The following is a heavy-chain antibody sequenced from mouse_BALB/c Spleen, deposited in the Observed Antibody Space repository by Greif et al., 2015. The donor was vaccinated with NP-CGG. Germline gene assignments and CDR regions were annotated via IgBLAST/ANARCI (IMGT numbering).Heavy chain of an antibody. CDR1: GFSLTSYG. Sequence: QVQLQQSGPGLVQPSQSLSITCTVSGFSLTSYGVHWVRQSPGKGPEWLGVIWSGGSTDYNAAFISRLSISKDNSKSQVFFKMNSLQANDTAIYYCAGGGENWVAYWGQGTLVTVSA. J-gene: IGHJ3*01. CDR2: IWSGGST. V-gene: IGHV2-2*02. CDR3: AGGGENWVAY.